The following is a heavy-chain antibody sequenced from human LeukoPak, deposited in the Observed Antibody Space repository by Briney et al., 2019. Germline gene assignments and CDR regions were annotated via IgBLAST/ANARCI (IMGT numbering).Heavy chain of an antibody. Sequence: GGSLRLSCAASGFTFSSYWMHWVRQAPGKGLVWVSRINGDGSSTNYADSVKGRFTISRDNAKKTLYLQMNSLRAEDRAVYYCARLITADYYFDYWGQGTLVTVSS. V-gene: IGHV3-74*01. CDR1: GFTFSSYW. CDR2: INGDGSST. J-gene: IGHJ4*02. CDR3: ARLITADYYFDY. D-gene: IGHD3-16*01.